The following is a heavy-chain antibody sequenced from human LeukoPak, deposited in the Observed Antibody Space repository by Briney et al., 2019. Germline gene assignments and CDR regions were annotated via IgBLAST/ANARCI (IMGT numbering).Heavy chain of an antibody. J-gene: IGHJ4*02. Sequence: PSETLSLTCTVAGGSISSGSYYWGWIRQPPGKGLEWIGSIYYSGSTYYDPSLKSRITVSLDTSKNQFFLKLSFVTAADTAVYYCARDKTFEVVNYFNYWGQGTLVTVSS. CDR2: IYYSGST. D-gene: IGHD3-3*01. V-gene: IGHV4-39*07. CDR3: ARDKTFEVVNYFNY. CDR1: GGSISSGSYY.